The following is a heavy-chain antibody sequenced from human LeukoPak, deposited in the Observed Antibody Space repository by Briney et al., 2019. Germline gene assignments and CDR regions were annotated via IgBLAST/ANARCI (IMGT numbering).Heavy chain of an antibody. Sequence: PGGSLRLSCAASGFTFSSYAMSWVRQAPGKGLEWVAFIRYDGTSKYYADSVKGRFTISRDNSKNTVYLQMNSLRAEDTAVYYCAKETRGSYSDYWGQGTLVTVSS. CDR1: GFTFSSYA. D-gene: IGHD1-26*01. V-gene: IGHV3-30*02. CDR2: IRYDGTSK. J-gene: IGHJ4*02. CDR3: AKETRGSYSDY.